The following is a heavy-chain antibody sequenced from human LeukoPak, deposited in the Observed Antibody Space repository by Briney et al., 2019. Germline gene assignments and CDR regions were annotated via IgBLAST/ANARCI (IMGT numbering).Heavy chain of an antibody. V-gene: IGHV3-30*04. CDR2: ISYDGSNK. J-gene: IGHJ6*02. CDR1: GFTFSSYA. Sequence: GGSLSLSCAASGFTFSSYAMHWVRQAPGKGLEWVAVISYDGSNKYYADSVKGRFTISRDNSKNTLYLQMNSLRAEDTAVYYCARGATVSYYGMDVWGQGTTVTVSS. D-gene: IGHD4-11*01. CDR3: ARGATVSYYGMDV.